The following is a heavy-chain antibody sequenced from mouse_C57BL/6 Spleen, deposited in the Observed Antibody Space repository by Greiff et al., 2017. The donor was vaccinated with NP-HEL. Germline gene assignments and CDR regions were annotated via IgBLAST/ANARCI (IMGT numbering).Heavy chain of an antibody. J-gene: IGHJ3*01. CDR2: ISSGGDYI. V-gene: IGHV5-9-1*02. D-gene: IGHD1-1*01. CDR3: TRDYGSSYRFAY. CDR1: GFTFSSYA. Sequence: DVMLVESGEGLVKPGGSLKLSCAASGFTFSSYAMSWVRQTPEKRLEWVAYISSGGDYIYYADTVKGRFTISRDNARNTLYLQMSSLKSEDTAMYYCTRDYGSSYRFAYWGQGTLVTVSA.